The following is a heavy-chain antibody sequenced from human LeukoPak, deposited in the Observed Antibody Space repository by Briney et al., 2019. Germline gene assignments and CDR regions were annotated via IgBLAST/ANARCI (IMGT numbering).Heavy chain of an antibody. CDR1: GGTFSSYA. D-gene: IGHD1/OR15-1a*01. CDR2: INPNSGGT. V-gene: IGHV1-2*02. Sequence: ASVKVSCKASGGTFSSYAISWVRQAPGQGLEWMGWINPNSGGTNYAQKFQGRVTMTRDTSISTAYMELSRLRSDDTAVYYCARERNKGIKTGGGYWGQGTLVTVSS. J-gene: IGHJ4*02. CDR3: ARERNKGIKTGGGY.